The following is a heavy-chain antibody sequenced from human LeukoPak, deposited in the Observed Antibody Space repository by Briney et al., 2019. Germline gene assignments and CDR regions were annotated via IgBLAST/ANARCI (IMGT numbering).Heavy chain of an antibody. CDR2: ISAYNGNT. CDR1: GYTFTSYG. J-gene: IGHJ4*02. Sequence: ASVKVSCKASGYTFTSYGISWVRQAPGQGLEWMGWISAYNGNTNYAQGLQGRVTMTTDTSTSTAYMELRSLRFDDTAIYYCARYEFGDSFDYWGQGTLVTVSS. D-gene: IGHD2-21*01. V-gene: IGHV1-18*01. CDR3: ARYEFGDSFDY.